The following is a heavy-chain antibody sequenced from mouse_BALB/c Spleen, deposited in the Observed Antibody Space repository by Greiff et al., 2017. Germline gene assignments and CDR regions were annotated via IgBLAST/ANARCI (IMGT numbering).Heavy chain of an antibody. CDR3: ASYDYDYWYFDV. V-gene: IGHV5-6-2*01. D-gene: IGHD2-4*01. Sequence: EVKLQESGGGLVKLGGSLKLSCAASGFTFSSYYMSWVRQTPEKRLELVAAINSNGGSTYYPDTVKGRFTISRDNAKNTLYLQMSSLKSEDTALYYCASYDYDYWYFDVWGAGTTVTVSS. CDR2: INSNGGST. J-gene: IGHJ1*01. CDR1: GFTFSSYY.